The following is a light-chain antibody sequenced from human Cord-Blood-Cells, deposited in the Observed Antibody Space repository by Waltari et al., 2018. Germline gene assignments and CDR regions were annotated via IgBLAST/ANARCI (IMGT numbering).Light chain of an antibody. CDR3: QQYGSSFT. CDR1: QSVSSSY. CDR2: GSS. V-gene: IGKV3-20*01. Sequence: EIVLPQSPGTLSLSPGERATLSCRASQSVSSSYLAWYQQKPGQAPRLLSYGSSSRATGIPDRFSGSRSGTDFTLTISRLEPEDFAVYYCQQYGSSFTFGPGTKVDIK. J-gene: IGKJ3*01.